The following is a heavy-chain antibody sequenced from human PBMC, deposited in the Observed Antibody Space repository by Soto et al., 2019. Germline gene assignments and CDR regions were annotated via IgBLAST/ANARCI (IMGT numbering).Heavy chain of an antibody. CDR3: ARDAGYSSGWNFDY. J-gene: IGHJ4*02. V-gene: IGHV1-69*01. Sequence: ASVQVSCKASGGTFSSYAISXVRQAPGQGLEWMGGIIPIFGTANYAQKFQGRVTITADESTSTPYMELSSLRSEDTAVYYRARDAGYSSGWNFDYWGQGTLVTVS. CDR1: GGTFSSYA. D-gene: IGHD6-25*01. CDR2: IIPIFGTA.